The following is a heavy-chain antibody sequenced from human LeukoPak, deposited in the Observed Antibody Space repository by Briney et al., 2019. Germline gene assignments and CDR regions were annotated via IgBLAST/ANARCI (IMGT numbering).Heavy chain of an antibody. V-gene: IGHV4-30-2*01. CDR2: MYRGGST. CDR3: ASTNDFGDYVGA. J-gene: IGHJ5*02. Sequence: SQTLSLTCAVSGGSVSSGGFSWSWIRQPPGKGLEWIGYMYRGGSTYYNPSLESRVTISVDRSKNQFSLQLSSVTAADTAVYYCASTNDFGDYVGAWGQGTLVTVSS. D-gene: IGHD4-17*01. CDR1: GGSVSSGGFS.